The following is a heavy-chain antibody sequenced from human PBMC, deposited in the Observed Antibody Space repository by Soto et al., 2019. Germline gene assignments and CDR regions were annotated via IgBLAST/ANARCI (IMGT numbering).Heavy chain of an antibody. D-gene: IGHD1-26*01. Sequence: PSETLSLTCTVSGGSIISYYWSWIRQPPGKGLEWIGYIYYSGSTNYNPSLKSRVTISVDTSKNQFSLKLSSVTAADTAVYYCARGEGSYLAYYYGMDVWGQGTTVTVSS. V-gene: IGHV4-59*01. CDR1: GGSIISYY. J-gene: IGHJ6*02. CDR2: IYYSGST. CDR3: ARGEGSYLAYYYGMDV.